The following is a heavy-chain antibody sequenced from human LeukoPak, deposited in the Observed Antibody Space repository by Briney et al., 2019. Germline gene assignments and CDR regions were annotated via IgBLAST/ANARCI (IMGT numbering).Heavy chain of an antibody. V-gene: IGHV4-61*02. CDR2: IYTSGST. D-gene: IGHD2-2*01. CDR3: ARGHQLLTFNYYGMDV. J-gene: IGHJ6*02. CDR1: GGSISSGSHY. Sequence: SETLSLTCTVSGGSISSGSHYWSWIRQPAGKGLEWIGRIYTSGSTNYNPSLKSRVTISVDTSKNQFSLKLSSVTAADTAVYYCARGHQLLTFNYYGMDVWGQGTTVTVSS.